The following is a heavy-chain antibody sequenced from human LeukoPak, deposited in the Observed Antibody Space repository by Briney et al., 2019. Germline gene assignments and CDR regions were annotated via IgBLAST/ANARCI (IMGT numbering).Heavy chain of an antibody. CDR3: ARVIGLVDYFDY. D-gene: IGHD2/OR15-2a*01. V-gene: IGHV3-30-3*01. Sequence: GGSLRLSCAASGFTFSSYAMHWVRQASGKGLEWVAVISYDGSNKYYADSVKGRFTISRDNSKNTLYLQMNSLRAEDTAVYYCARVIGLVDYFDYWGQGTLVTVSS. J-gene: IGHJ4*02. CDR1: GFTFSSYA. CDR2: ISYDGSNK.